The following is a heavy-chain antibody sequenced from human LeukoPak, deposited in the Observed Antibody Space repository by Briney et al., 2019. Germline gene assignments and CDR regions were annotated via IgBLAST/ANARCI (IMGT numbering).Heavy chain of an antibody. CDR3: TRCVDSSSRYGDY. D-gene: IGHD6-13*01. J-gene: IGHJ4*02. V-gene: IGHV3-73*01. CDR2: IRSKENNYGT. CDR1: GFTFSGSA. Sequence: GGSLRLSCAASGFTFSGSAIHWVRQASGKGLEWVGRIRSKENNYGTAYAASVKGRFTISRDDSQNTAYLQMNSLRSEDTAIYYCTRCVDSSSRYGDYWGQGTLVTVSS.